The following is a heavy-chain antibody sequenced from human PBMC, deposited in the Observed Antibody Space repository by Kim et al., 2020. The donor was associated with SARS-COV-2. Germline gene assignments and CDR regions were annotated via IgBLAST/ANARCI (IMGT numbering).Heavy chain of an antibody. Sequence: GGSLRLSCAASGFTFSSYAMSWVRQAPGKGLEWVSAISGSGGSTYYADSVKGRFTISRDNSKNTLYLQMNSLRAEDTAVYYCAKVDPLGYSYGYVPYFDYWGQGTLVTVSS. V-gene: IGHV3-23*01. CDR2: ISGSGGST. CDR3: AKVDPLGYSYGYVPYFDY. J-gene: IGHJ4*02. D-gene: IGHD5-18*01. CDR1: GFTFSSYA.